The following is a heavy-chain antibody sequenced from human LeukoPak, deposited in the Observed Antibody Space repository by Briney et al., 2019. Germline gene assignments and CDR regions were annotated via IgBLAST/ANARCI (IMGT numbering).Heavy chain of an antibody. CDR1: GYIFTSYF. Sequence: ASVKVSCKASGYIFTSYFMHWVRQAPGQGLEWMGLINPSGGSTRYAQKFQGRVTMTRDTSISTAYMELSRLRSDDTAVYYCARSSFGAAAGMTFDIWGQGTMVTVSS. V-gene: IGHV1-46*01. J-gene: IGHJ3*02. CDR3: ARSSFGAAAGMTFDI. D-gene: IGHD6-13*01. CDR2: INPSGGST.